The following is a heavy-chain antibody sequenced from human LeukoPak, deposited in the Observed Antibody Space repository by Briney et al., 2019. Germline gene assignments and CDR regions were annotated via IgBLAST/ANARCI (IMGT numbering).Heavy chain of an antibody. D-gene: IGHD2-2*01. Sequence: SVKVSCKASGGTFSSYAISWVRQAPGQGLEWMGGIIPIFGTANYAQKFQGRVTITADESTSTAYMELSSLRSEDTAVYYRARGESTAEGYFDYWGQGTLVTVSS. CDR3: ARGESTAEGYFDY. J-gene: IGHJ4*02. CDR1: GGTFSSYA. CDR2: IIPIFGTA. V-gene: IGHV1-69*13.